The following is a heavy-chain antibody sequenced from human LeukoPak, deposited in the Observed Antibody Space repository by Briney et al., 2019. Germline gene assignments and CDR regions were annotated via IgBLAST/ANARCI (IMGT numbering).Heavy chain of an antibody. V-gene: IGHV4-59*01. D-gene: IGHD4-23*01. CDR3: AGYGGNYFDY. CDR1: GGSISSYY. J-gene: IGHJ4*02. CDR2: IYYSGST. Sequence: SETLSLTCTVSGGSISSYYWSWIRQPPGKGLEWIGYIYYSGSTNYNPSLKRRVTISVDTSKNQFSLKRSSVTAADTAVYYCAGYGGNYFDYWGQGTLVTVSS.